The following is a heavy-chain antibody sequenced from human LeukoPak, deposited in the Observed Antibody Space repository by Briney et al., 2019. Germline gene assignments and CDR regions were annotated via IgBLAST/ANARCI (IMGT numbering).Heavy chain of an antibody. CDR2: IYYSGST. Sequence: SETLSLTCTVSGGSISSGDYYWSWIRQPPGKGLEWIGYIYYSGSTYYNPSLKSRVTISVDTSKNQFSLKLSSVTAADTAVYYCAGMTTVTHDAFDIWGQGTMVTVSS. CDR3: AGMTTVTHDAFDI. CDR1: GGSISSGDYY. D-gene: IGHD4-17*01. V-gene: IGHV4-30-4*01. J-gene: IGHJ3*02.